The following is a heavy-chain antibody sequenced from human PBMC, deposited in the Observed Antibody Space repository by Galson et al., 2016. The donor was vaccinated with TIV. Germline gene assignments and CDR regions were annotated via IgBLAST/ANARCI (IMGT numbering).Heavy chain of an antibody. CDR1: GDSITSTYYY. Sequence: SETLSLTCSVSGDSITSTYYYWGWIRQPPGKGLEWIGSLYYSGSTYYNPSLKSRVTISVDPSKNQFSLSLSSVTAADTAVFYCARQRLTMISRFESWGQGTQVTGSS. D-gene: IGHD3-22*01. V-gene: IGHV4-39*01. CDR3: ARQRLTMISRFES. J-gene: IGHJ4*02. CDR2: LYYSGST.